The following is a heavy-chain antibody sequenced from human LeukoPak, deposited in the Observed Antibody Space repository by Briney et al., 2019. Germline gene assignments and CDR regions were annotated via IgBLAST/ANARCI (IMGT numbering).Heavy chain of an antibody. CDR3: ARDGDYYDSSGYYYVGYFDL. V-gene: IGHV3-11*05. Sequence: PGGSLRLSCAASGLTFSDYYMSWIRQAPGKGLEWVSYISSSSSYTNYADSVKGRFTISRDNAKNSLYLQMNSLRAEDTAVYYCARDGDYYDSSGYYYVGYFDLWGRGTLVTVSS. J-gene: IGHJ2*01. CDR1: GLTFSDYY. D-gene: IGHD3-22*01. CDR2: ISSSSSYT.